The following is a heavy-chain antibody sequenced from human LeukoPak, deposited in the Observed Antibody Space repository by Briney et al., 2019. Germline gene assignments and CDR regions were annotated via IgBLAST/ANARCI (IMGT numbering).Heavy chain of an antibody. CDR1: SFSFSTSG. J-gene: IGHJ5*02. CDR2: ISGSGGST. Sequence: GGSLRLSCAASSFSFSTSGMSWVRLAPGKGLEWVSGISGSGGSTNYADSVKGRFTISRDNSKNTLYLQMNSLRAEDTAVYYCAKDENHFWSGYYSNYFDPWGQGTLVTVSS. D-gene: IGHD3-3*02. CDR3: AKDENHFWSGYYSNYFDP. V-gene: IGHV3-23*01.